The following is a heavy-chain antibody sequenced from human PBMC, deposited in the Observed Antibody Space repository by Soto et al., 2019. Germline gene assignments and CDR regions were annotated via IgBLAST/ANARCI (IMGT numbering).Heavy chain of an antibody. Sequence: ASVKVSCKASGYTFTSYGISWVRQAPGQGLEWMGWISAYNGNTNYAQKLQGWVTMTTDTSISTAYMELSRLRSDDTAVYYCARDYHNWNYGTDYGMDVWGQGTTVTVSS. D-gene: IGHD1-7*01. CDR3: ARDYHNWNYGTDYGMDV. J-gene: IGHJ6*02. V-gene: IGHV1-18*01. CDR2: ISAYNGNT. CDR1: GYTFTSYG.